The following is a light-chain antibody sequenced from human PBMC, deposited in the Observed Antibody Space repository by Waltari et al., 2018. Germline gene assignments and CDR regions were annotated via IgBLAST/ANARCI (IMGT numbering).Light chain of an antibody. CDR1: QSVAGN. Sequence: ETVMTQSPATLSVSPGERVTLSCRASQSVAGNFAWYQQKPGQAPRLLIYGASTRATGIPARFSGSGSGTEFTLTISSLQSEDFAVYYCQQYNNWPRTFGQGTKLEI. V-gene: IGKV3-15*01. CDR2: GAS. CDR3: QQYNNWPRT. J-gene: IGKJ2*01.